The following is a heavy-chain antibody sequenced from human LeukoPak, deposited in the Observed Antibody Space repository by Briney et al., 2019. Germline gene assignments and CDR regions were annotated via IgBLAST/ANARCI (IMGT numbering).Heavy chain of an antibody. Sequence: GGSLRLSCAASGFTFSSYGMHWVRQAPGKGLEWVAFIRYDGSNKYYADSVKGRFTISRDNSKNTLYLQMNSLRAEDTAVYYYAKAGGWHDSSGYFDYWGQGTLVTVSS. CDR3: AKAGGWHDSSGYFDY. CDR2: IRYDGSNK. D-gene: IGHD3-22*01. J-gene: IGHJ4*02. V-gene: IGHV3-30*02. CDR1: GFTFSSYG.